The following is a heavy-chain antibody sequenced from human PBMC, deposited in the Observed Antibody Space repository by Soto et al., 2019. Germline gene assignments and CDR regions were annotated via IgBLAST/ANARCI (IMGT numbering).Heavy chain of an antibody. V-gene: IGHV1-69*13. D-gene: IGHD2-2*02. Sequence: SVKVSCKASGGTFSSYAISWVRQAPGQGLEWMGGIIPIFGTANYAQRFQGRVTITADESTSTAYMELSSLRSEDTAVYYCASSGYCSSTSCYTGYDYWGQGTLVTVSS. CDR3: ASSGYCSSTSCYTGYDY. J-gene: IGHJ4*02. CDR1: GGTFSSYA. CDR2: IIPIFGTA.